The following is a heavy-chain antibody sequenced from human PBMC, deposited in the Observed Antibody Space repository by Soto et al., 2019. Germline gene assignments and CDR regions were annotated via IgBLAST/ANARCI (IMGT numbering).Heavy chain of an antibody. V-gene: IGHV3-30*18. CDR2: ISYDGSNK. CDR1: GFTFSSYG. CDR3: AKDLVHSSSCDY. D-gene: IGHD6-6*01. J-gene: IGHJ4*02. Sequence: PGGSLRLSCAASGFTFSSYGMHWVRQAPGKGLEWVAVISYDGSNKYYADSVKGRFTISRDNSKNTLYLQMNSLRAEDTAVYYCAKDLVHSSSCDYWGQGTLVTVSS.